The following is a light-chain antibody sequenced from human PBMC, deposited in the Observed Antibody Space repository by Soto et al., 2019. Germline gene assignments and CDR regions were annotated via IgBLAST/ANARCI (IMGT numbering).Light chain of an antibody. CDR3: SSYTTSSTYV. CDR2: DVS. Sequence: QSALTQPASVSGSPGQSITISCTGTISDVGGYDYVSWYQQHPGKAPKLMIYDVSNRPSGVSNRFSGSKSGNTASLTISGLHADYEADYYCSSYTTSSTYVFGTGTKLTVL. CDR1: ISDVGGYDY. V-gene: IGLV2-14*01. J-gene: IGLJ1*01.